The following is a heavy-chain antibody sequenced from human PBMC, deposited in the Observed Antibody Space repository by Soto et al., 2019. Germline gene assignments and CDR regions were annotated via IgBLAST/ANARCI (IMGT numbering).Heavy chain of an antibody. CDR2: IYYSGST. Sequence: SETLSLTCTVSVGSISSSSYYWGWIRQPPGKGLEWIGSIYYSGSTYYNPSLKSRVSISVDTSKNQFSLKLGSVTAADTALYYCARGGVYEFWTYSKWVSRWYFDYWGQGTLVTVSS. V-gene: IGHV4-39*01. CDR1: VGSISSSSYY. CDR3: ARGGVYEFWTYSKWVSRWYFDY. D-gene: IGHD3-3*01. J-gene: IGHJ4*02.